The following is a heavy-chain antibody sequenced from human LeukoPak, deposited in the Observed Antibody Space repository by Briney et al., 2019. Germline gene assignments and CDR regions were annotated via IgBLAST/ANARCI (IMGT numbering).Heavy chain of an antibody. Sequence: PSETLSLTCTVSGGSISSSSYYWGWIRQPPGKGLEWIGSIYYSGSTYYNPSLKSRVTISVDTSKNQFSLKLSSVTAADTAVYYCARHDSRKNYAFDIWGQGTMVTVSS. CDR2: IYYSGST. V-gene: IGHV4-39*01. J-gene: IGHJ3*02. CDR3: ARHDSRKNYAFDI. CDR1: GGSISSSSYY. D-gene: IGHD3-22*01.